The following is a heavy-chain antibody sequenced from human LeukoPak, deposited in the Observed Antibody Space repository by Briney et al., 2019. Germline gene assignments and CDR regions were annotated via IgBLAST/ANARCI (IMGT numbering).Heavy chain of an antibody. CDR1: RFTFSNYA. D-gene: IGHD1-26*01. V-gene: IGHV3-23*01. J-gene: IGHJ6*02. CDR2: ISKSGST. Sequence: GSLRLSCAASRFTFSNYAMCWVRQAPGKGLEWVSAISKSGSTFYADSVKGRFTISRDKARNTLYLQMDSLRADDTAVYYRAKARSGLGGDVWGQGTTVTVSS. CDR3: AKARSGLGGDV.